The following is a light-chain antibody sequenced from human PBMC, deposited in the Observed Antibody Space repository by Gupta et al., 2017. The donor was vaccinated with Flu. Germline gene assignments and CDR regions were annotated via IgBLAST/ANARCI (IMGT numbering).Light chain of an antibody. Sequence: GTLSLSPGERATLSCRASQSVSNSYLAWYQQKPDQAPRLLIYGASSRATGIPDRFSGGGSGTDFTLTISRLEPEDFAVYYCHQEGRPPPTFGQGTKMEIK. J-gene: IGKJ2*01. CDR1: QSVSNSY. V-gene: IGKV3-20*01. CDR2: GAS. CDR3: HQEGRPPPT.